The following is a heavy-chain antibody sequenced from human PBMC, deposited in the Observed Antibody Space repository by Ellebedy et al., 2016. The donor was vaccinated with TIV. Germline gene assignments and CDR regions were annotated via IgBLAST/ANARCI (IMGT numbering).Heavy chain of an antibody. D-gene: IGHD1-26*01. Sequence: ASVKVSXXASGYTFTGYYMHWVRQAPGQGLEWMGWINPNSGGTNYAQKFQGRVTMTRDTSISTAYMELSRLRSDDTAVYYCAREYSGSEDGGYYYYYMDVWGKGTTVTVSS. CDR2: INPNSGGT. CDR3: AREYSGSEDGGYYYYYMDV. CDR1: GYTFTGYY. J-gene: IGHJ6*03. V-gene: IGHV1-2*02.